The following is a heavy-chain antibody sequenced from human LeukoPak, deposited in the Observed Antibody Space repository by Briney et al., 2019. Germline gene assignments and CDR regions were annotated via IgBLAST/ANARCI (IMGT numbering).Heavy chain of an antibody. CDR2: ISSSGSNT. J-gene: IGHJ3*02. CDR3: ARDTHYYGSGSPAFDI. CDR1: GFTFSDYY. Sequence: GGSLRLSCVASGFTFSDYYMSWIRQAPGKGLEWVSYISSSGSNTYYADSVKGRFTISRDNAKNSLYLQMNSLRAEDTAMYYCARDTHYYGSGSPAFDIWGQGTMVTVSS. V-gene: IGHV3-11*04. D-gene: IGHD3-10*01.